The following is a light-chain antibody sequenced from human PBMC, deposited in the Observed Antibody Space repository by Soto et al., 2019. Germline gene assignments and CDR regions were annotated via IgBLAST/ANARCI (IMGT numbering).Light chain of an antibody. CDR2: ENN. CDR3: GTRDSSLSAYV. CDR1: SSNIGNNY. Sequence: GLTHPPSVFAAPGQKVPIPFSGKSSNIGNNYVSWYQQLPGTAPKLLIYENNKRPSGIPDRFSGSKSGTSATLGITGLQTGDEADYYCGTRDSSLSAYVFGTGTKVTVL. J-gene: IGLJ1*01. V-gene: IGLV1-51*02.